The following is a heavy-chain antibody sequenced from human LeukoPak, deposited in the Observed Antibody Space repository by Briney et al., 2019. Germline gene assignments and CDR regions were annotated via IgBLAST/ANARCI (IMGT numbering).Heavy chain of an antibody. D-gene: IGHD3-22*01. CDR2: IDSDGVTT. CDR1: RFTFSSYW. CDR3: AKNEGFMIVVVTSDY. V-gene: IGHV3-74*01. Sequence: PGGSLRLSCAASRFTFSSYWMHWVRQAPGKGLVWVSRIDSDGVTTTYADSVRGRFTISRDNTKNTLYLQMNSLRAEDTAVYYCAKNEGFMIVVVTSDYWGQRTLVTVFS. J-gene: IGHJ4*02.